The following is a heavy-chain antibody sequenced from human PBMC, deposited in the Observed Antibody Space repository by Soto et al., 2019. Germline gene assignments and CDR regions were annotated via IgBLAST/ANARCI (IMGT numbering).Heavy chain of an antibody. Sequence: ASVKVSCKASGYTFTSYYMHWVRQAPGQGLEWMGIINPSGGSTSYAQKFQGRVTMTRDTSTSTVYMELSSLRSEDMAVYYCARDDERDIVVVPAAMGAFDIWGQGTMVTVS. CDR1: GYTFTSYY. D-gene: IGHD2-2*01. J-gene: IGHJ3*02. V-gene: IGHV1-46*01. CDR2: INPSGGST. CDR3: ARDDERDIVVVPAAMGAFDI.